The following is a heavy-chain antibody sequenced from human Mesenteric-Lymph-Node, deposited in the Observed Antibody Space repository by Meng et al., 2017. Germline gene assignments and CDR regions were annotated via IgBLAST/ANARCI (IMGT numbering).Heavy chain of an antibody. CDR3: AKGRGGGDYQVDY. CDR2: TSADGATI. D-gene: IGHD4-17*01. J-gene: IGHJ4*02. Sequence: GGSLRLSCAASAFTFSYCTMTWVRQAPGKGLEWVSTTSADGATIYYADSVRGRFTVSRDNSKNTLFLQMNSLRVDDTALYYCAKGRGGGDYQVDYWGQGTLVTVSS. V-gene: IGHV3-23*01. CDR1: AFTFSYCT.